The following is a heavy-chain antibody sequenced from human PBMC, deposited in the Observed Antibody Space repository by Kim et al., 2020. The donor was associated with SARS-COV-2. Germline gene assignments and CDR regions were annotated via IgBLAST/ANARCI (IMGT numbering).Heavy chain of an antibody. D-gene: IGHD6-13*01. CDR3: ARGDSWGWFDP. Sequence: TKYSQTFQGRVISTRDTAASTAYMELSSLRSEDTAVYYCARGDSWGWFDPWGQGTLVTVSS. J-gene: IGHJ5*02. CDR2: T. V-gene: IGHV1-3*01.